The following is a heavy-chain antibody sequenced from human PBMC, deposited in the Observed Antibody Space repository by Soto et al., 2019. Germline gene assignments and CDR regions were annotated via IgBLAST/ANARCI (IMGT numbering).Heavy chain of an antibody. V-gene: IGHV1-46*03. CDR2: INPNGGST. J-gene: IGHJ6*03. CDR3: VRATAARQRDYSYHYYLHI. CDR1: GYTFINYY. Sequence: QVQLVQSGAEVKKPGASVKVSCKASGYTFINYYIHWVRQAPGQGLEWMGVINPNGGSTVYAQKSQGRFTPTRDTSTSTVYVELSSLRSDDTAVYFCVRATAARQRDYSYHYYLHIWGKGTTVTVSS. D-gene: IGHD6-6*01.